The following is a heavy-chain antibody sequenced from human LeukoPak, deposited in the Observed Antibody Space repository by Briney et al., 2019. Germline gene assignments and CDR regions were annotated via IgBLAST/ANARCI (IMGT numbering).Heavy chain of an antibody. Sequence: PGGSLRLSCAASGFTFSSYAMSWVRQAPGKGLEWVSAISGSGGSTYYADSVKGRFTISRDDSKNTAYLQMNSLKTEDTAVYYCTSGSYSPNYFDYWGQGTLVTVSS. J-gene: IGHJ4*02. V-gene: IGHV3-23*01. CDR2: ISGSGGST. CDR3: TSGSYSPNYFDY. CDR1: GFTFSSYA. D-gene: IGHD1-26*01.